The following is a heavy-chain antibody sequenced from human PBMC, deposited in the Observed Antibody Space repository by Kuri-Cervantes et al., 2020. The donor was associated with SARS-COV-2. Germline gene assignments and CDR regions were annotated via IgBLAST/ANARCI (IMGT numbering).Heavy chain of an antibody. CDR3: ARQMMSSITIFGVVITRNWFDP. J-gene: IGHJ5*02. D-gene: IGHD3-3*01. CDR2: IYYSGST. CDR1: GGSISSSSYY. V-gene: IGHV4-39*01. Sequence: SETRSLTCTVSGGSISSSSYYWGWIRQPPGKGLEWIGSIYYSGSTYYNPSLKSRVTISVDTSKNKFSLKLSSVTAADTAVYYCARQMMSSITIFGVVITRNWFDPWGQGTLVTVSS.